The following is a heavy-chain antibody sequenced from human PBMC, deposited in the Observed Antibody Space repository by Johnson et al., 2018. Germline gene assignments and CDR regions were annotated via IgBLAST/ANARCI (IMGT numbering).Heavy chain of an antibody. CDR2: ISGRGRST. CDR3: AKGRGPFYYNDMDF. Sequence: VQLVQSGGGLVQPGGSLRLSCAASGLAFSSFAMSWVRQAPGKGLEGVSLISGRGRSTYYADTVKGLFPISRDNSKNTLYVEKNSLRVDDTALYYCAKGRGPFYYNDMDFCGQGTTVTVSS. CDR1: GLAFSSFA. J-gene: IGHJ6*02. V-gene: IGHV3-23*04.